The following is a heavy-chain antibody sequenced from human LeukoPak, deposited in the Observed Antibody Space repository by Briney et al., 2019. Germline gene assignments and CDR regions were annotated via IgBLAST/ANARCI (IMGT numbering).Heavy chain of an antibody. D-gene: IGHD2-2*01. CDR1: GFTFSSYS. Sequence: PGGSLRLSCAASGFTFSSYSRNRVRQAPGKGLEWVSYISSSSSTIYYADSVKGRFTISRDNAKNSLYLQMNSLRDEDTAVYYCARDLVEDIVVVPPYFDYWAREPWSPSPQ. V-gene: IGHV3-48*02. CDR3: ARDLVEDIVVVPPYFDY. CDR2: ISSSSSTI. J-gene: IGHJ4*02.